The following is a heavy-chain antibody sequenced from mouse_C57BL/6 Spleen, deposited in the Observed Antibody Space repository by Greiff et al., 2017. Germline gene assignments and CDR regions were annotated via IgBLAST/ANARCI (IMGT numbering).Heavy chain of an antibody. Sequence: VQLQQSGTVLARPGASVKMSCKTSGYTFTSYWMHWVKQRPGQGLEWIGAIYPGNSDTSYNQKFKGKAKLTAVTSASTAYMELSSLTKEDSAVYYCTRQNPQLAVVDYWGQGTTLTVSS. V-gene: IGHV1-5*01. D-gene: IGHD4-1*02. CDR2: IYPGNSDT. CDR3: TRQNPQLAVVDY. J-gene: IGHJ2*01. CDR1: GYTFTSYW.